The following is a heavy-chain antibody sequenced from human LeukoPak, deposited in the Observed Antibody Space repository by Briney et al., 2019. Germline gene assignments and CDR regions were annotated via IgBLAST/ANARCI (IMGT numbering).Heavy chain of an antibody. V-gene: IGHV4-59*08. D-gene: IGHD2-21*01. CDR1: GGSISNYY. CDR2: IYYSGST. J-gene: IGHJ5*02. CDR3: ARRRAIFSSFDP. Sequence: PSETLSLTCTVSGGSISNYYWSWIRQPPGKGLEWIGYIYYSGSTNYNPSLKSRVTISVDTSKNQFSLKLSSVTAADTAVYYCARRRAIFSSFDPWGQGTWSPSPQ.